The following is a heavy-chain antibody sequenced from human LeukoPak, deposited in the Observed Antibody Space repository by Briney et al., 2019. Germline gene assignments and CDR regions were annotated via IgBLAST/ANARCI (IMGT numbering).Heavy chain of an antibody. CDR1: GFTVNQAW. D-gene: IGHD3-10*01. Sequence: GGSLRLSCAASGFTVNQAWMSWVRQAPGKGLEWVGRIRKQSDGGTADSAAPVKGRFTISRDDSKNMLYLQMASLRPEDTALYYCTTSLGPGELSGFDHWGQGTLVTVAS. V-gene: IGHV3-15*01. J-gene: IGHJ4*02. CDR3: TTSLGPGELSGFDH. CDR2: IRKQSDGGTA.